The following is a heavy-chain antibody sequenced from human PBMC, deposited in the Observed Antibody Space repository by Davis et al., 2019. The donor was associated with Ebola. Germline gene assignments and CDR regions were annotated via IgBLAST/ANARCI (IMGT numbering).Heavy chain of an antibody. V-gene: IGHV3-23*01. J-gene: IGHJ4*02. D-gene: IGHD1-26*01. CDR3: AKGLYGGSYGCYFDY. CDR1: GFTFSTYA. CDR2: IGGSGRPT. Sequence: LGGSLRLSCAASGFTFSTYAMSWVRQTPGKGLEWVASIGGSGRPTYYADSVMGRFTISRDNSENTLYLHIYSLRVDDTAIYYCAKGLYGGSYGCYFDYWGQGTLVTVSS.